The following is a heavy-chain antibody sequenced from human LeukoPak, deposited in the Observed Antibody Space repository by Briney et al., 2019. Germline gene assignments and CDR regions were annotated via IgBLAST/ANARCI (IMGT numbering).Heavy chain of an antibody. CDR1: GFTFTSYW. CDR2: IKQDGSEK. CDR3: ARDRRFGEIVVVVAANWFDP. D-gene: IGHD2-15*01. J-gene: IGHJ5*02. V-gene: IGHV3-7*01. Sequence: GGSLRLSCAASGFTFTSYWMSWVRQAPGKGLEWVANIKQDGSEKYYVDSVKGRFTISRDNAKNSLYLQMNSLRAEDTAVYYRARDRRFGEIVVVVAANWFDPWGQGTLVTVSS.